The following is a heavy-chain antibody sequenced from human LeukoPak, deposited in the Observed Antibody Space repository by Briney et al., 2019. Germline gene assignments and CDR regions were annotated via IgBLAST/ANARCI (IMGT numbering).Heavy chain of an antibody. D-gene: IGHD5-18*01. Sequence: GGSLRLSCAASRFTFNSYAMSWVRQAPGKGLEWVSGIIGSGATTYYADSVKGRFTISRDNSKNTLYLQMNSLRAEDTAVYYYAKLGEVDTAMVDYYYMDVWGKGTTVTVSS. CDR1: RFTFNSYA. CDR2: IIGSGATT. J-gene: IGHJ6*03. V-gene: IGHV3-23*01. CDR3: AKLGEVDTAMVDYYYMDV.